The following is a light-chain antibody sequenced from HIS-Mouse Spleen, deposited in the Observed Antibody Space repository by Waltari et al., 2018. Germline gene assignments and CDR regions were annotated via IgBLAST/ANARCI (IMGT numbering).Light chain of an antibody. V-gene: IGLV3-21*03. CDR3: QVWDSSSDHVV. Sequence: SYVLTQPPSVSVAPGKTARITCGGHNIGSQRVHWYQQKPGQAPVLVVYDESDRPSGIPERFSGSNSGNTATLTISRVEAGDEADYYCQVWDSSSDHVVFGGGTKLTVL. CDR1: NIGSQR. CDR2: DES. J-gene: IGLJ2*01.